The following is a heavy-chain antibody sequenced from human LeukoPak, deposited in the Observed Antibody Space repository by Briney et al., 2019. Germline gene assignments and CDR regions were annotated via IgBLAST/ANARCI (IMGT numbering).Heavy chain of an antibody. CDR3: ARAYGHMVRGVMYYYYYMDV. Sequence: ASVMVSCKASGYTFTSYAMNWVRQAPGQGLEWMGWINTNTGNPTYAQGFTGRFVFSLDTSVSTAYLQISSLKAEDTAVYYCARAYGHMVRGVMYYYYYMDVWGKGTTVTVSS. D-gene: IGHD3-10*01. J-gene: IGHJ6*03. V-gene: IGHV7-4-1*02. CDR2: INTNTGNP. CDR1: GYTFTSYA.